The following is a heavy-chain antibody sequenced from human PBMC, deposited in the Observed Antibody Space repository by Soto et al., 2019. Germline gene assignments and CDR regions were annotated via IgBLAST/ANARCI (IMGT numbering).Heavy chain of an antibody. Sequence: SETLSLTCAISGYSISSGGYSWVWIRQPPGKGLEWIGYIYHSGSTYYNPSLKSRVTISVDRSKNQFSLKLSSVTAADTAVYYCARGWIRWFDPWGQGTLVTVSS. J-gene: IGHJ5*02. D-gene: IGHD5-12*01. CDR1: GYSISSGGYS. CDR3: ARGWIRWFDP. CDR2: IYHSGST. V-gene: IGHV4-30-2*01.